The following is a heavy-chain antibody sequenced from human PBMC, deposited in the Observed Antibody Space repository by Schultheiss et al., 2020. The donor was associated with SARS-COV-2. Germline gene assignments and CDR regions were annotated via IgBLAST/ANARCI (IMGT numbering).Heavy chain of an antibody. D-gene: IGHD5-18*01. CDR1: GGTFSSYA. CDR2: IIPILGIA. CDR3: ATYTAMVSSYYYYGMDV. J-gene: IGHJ6*02. Sequence: SVKVSCKASGGTFSSYAISWVRQAPGQGLEWMGRIIPILGIANYAQKFQGRVTITADKSTSTAYMELSSLRSEDTAVYYCATYTAMVSSYYYYGMDVWGQGTTVTVSS. V-gene: IGHV1-69*04.